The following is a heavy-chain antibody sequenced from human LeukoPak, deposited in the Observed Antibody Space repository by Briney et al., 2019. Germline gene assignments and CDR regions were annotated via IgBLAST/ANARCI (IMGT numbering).Heavy chain of an antibody. Sequence: SETLSLTXTVSGGSISSYYWSWIRQPPGKGLEWIGYIYYSGSTNYNPSLKSRVTISVDTSKNQFSLKLSSVTAADTAVYYCARVVSTYTYYYDSSGYLPPYFQHWGQGTLVTVSS. J-gene: IGHJ1*01. D-gene: IGHD3-22*01. CDR3: ARVVSTYTYYYDSSGYLPPYFQH. CDR1: GGSISSYY. V-gene: IGHV4-59*01. CDR2: IYYSGST.